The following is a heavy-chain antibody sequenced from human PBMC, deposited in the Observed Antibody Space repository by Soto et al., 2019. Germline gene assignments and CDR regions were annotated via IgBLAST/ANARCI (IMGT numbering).Heavy chain of an antibody. V-gene: IGHV3-7*01. D-gene: IGHD2-15*01. J-gene: IGHJ3*02. CDR1: GFTFSSYW. Sequence: EVQLVESGGGLVQPGGSLRLSCAASGFTFSSYWMTWVRQAPGKGLEWVANIKQDGSDKNYVDSVKGRFTISRDNAKNSLYMQMNSLRAEDTAVYYCARDGGHCSGGSCYDVFDIWGQGTMVTVSS. CDR3: ARDGGHCSGGSCYDVFDI. CDR2: IKQDGSDK.